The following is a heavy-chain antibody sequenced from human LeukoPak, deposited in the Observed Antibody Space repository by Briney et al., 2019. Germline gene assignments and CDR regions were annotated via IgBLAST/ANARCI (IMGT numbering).Heavy chain of an antibody. CDR3: ARGDCSSTSCYRNWFDP. D-gene: IGHD2-2*01. V-gene: IGHV1-8*01. CDR2: MNPNSGNT. Sequence: ASVKVSCKASGYTFTSYDINWVRQATGQGLEWMGWMNPNSGNTGYAQKFQGRVTMTRNTSISTAYMELSSLRSEDTAVYYCARGDCSSTSCYRNWFDPWGQGTLVTVSS. CDR1: GYTFTSYD. J-gene: IGHJ5*02.